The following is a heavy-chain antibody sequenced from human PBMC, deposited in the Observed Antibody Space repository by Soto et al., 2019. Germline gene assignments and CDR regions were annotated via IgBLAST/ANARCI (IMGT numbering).Heavy chain of an antibody. D-gene: IGHD3-22*01. CDR1: GGTFSSYA. Sequence: QVQLVQSGAEVKKPGSSVKVSCKASGGTFSSYAISWVRQAPGQGLEWMGGIIPIFGTANYAQKFQGRVTITADESTSTAYMELSSLRSEDTAVYYCASSYYDSSGYYSGARNWFDPWGQGTLVTVSS. CDR2: IIPIFGTA. J-gene: IGHJ5*02. V-gene: IGHV1-69*01. CDR3: ASSYYDSSGYYSGARNWFDP.